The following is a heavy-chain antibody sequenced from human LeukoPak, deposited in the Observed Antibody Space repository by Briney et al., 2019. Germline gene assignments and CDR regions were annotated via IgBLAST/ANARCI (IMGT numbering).Heavy chain of an antibody. CDR2: ISWNSGSI. CDR3: AKVYSGTMIFEAFDI. D-gene: IGHD1-26*01. CDR1: GFTFDDYA. J-gene: IGHJ3*02. V-gene: IGHV3-9*01. Sequence: GRSLRLSCAASGFTFDDYAMHWVRQAPGKGLEWVSGISWNSGSIGYADSVKGRFTISRDNAKNSLYLQMNSLRAEDTALYYCAKVYSGTMIFEAFDIWGQGTMVTVSS.